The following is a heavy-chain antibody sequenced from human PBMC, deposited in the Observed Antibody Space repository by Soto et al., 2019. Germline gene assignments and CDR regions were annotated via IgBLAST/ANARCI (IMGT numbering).Heavy chain of an antibody. Sequence: PGGSLRLSCAASGFTFSSYAMSWVRQAPGKGLEWVSAISGSGGSTYYADSVKGRFTISRDNSKNTLYLQMNSLRAEDTAVYYCAREGLPLPVRSPPYYYYMDVWGKGTTVTVSS. D-gene: IGHD4-17*01. CDR3: AREGLPLPVRSPPYYYYMDV. CDR1: GFTFSSYA. J-gene: IGHJ6*03. CDR2: ISGSGGST. V-gene: IGHV3-23*01.